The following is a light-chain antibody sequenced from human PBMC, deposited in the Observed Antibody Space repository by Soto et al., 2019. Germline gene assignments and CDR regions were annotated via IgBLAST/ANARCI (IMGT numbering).Light chain of an antibody. CDR1: QSVSSH. CDR2: DAS. J-gene: IGKJ1*01. CDR3: HQYNNWPPWT. V-gene: IGKV3D-15*01. Sequence: EIVLTQSPGTLSLSPGERATLSCRASQSVSSHLAWFQQRPGQAPRLLIYDASNRATGIPARFSGRGSGTDFTLTMSGLQSEDFAVYYCHQYNNWPPWTFGQGTKVDI.